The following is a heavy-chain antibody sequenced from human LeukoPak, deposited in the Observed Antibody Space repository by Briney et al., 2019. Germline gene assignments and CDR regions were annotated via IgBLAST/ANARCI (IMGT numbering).Heavy chain of an antibody. D-gene: IGHD3-9*01. CDR2: INPNSGGT. Sequence: GASVKVSCKASGYTFTGYYMHWVRQAPGQGLEWMGWINPNSGGTNYAQKFQGRVTMTRDTSISTAYMELSRLRSDDTAVYYCARGTENILTGGNFDYWGQGTLVTVSS. J-gene: IGHJ4*02. CDR1: GYTFTGYY. V-gene: IGHV1-2*02. CDR3: ARGTENILTGGNFDY.